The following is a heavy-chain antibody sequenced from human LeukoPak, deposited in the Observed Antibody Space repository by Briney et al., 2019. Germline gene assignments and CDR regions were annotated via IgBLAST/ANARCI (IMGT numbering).Heavy chain of an antibody. CDR3: ARVDRYTYNCLDY. J-gene: IGHJ4*02. D-gene: IGHD5-24*01. CDR2: INPSTGGT. V-gene: IGHV1-2*02. Sequence: ASVTVSCKASGYTFTDYNIHWVRLAPGQGLECLGWINPSTGGTNYAQKFQGRVTMTRDTSITTVYMELSSLQYDDSAFYYCARVDRYTYNCLDYWGQGTLLTVSS. CDR1: GYTFTDYN.